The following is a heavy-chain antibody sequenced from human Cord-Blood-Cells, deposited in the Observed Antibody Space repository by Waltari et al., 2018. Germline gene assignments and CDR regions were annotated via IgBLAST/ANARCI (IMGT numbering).Heavy chain of an antibody. V-gene: IGHV3-66*01. CDR1: GFTVSSNY. Sequence: EVQLVESGGGLVQPGGSLRLSCAASGFTVSSNYMSWVRQAPGKGLEWVSVSYSGGSTYYADSVKGRFTISRDNSKNTLYLQMNSLRAEDTAVYYCARDRYYYYGMDVWGQGTTVTVSS. CDR3: ARDRYYYYGMDV. CDR2: SYSGGST. J-gene: IGHJ6*02.